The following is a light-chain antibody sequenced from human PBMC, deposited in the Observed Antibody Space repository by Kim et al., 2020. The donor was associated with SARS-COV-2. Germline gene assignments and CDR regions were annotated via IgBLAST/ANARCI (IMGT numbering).Light chain of an antibody. CDR1: QGISSY. Sequence: ASTGDRVTITCQASQGISSYLAWYQQKPGKAPKLLIYAASTLQSGVPSRFSGSGSGTDFTLTISCLQSEDFATYYCQQYYSYPWTFGQGTKVDIK. CDR2: AAS. V-gene: IGKV1-8*01. J-gene: IGKJ1*01. CDR3: QQYYSYPWT.